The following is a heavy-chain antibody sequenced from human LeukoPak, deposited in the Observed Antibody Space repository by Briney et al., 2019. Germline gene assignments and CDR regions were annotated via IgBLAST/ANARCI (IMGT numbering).Heavy chain of an antibody. CDR3: ARLIYYDSSGYLDY. CDR1: GGSFSSYY. D-gene: IGHD3-22*01. CDR2: INYSGGT. V-gene: IGHV4-34*01. Sequence: SETLSLTCAVYGGSFSSYYWSWIRQPPGKGLEWIGKINYSGGTNYNPSLKSRVTISLDMSKNQFSLKLSSVTAADTAVYYCARLIYYDSSGYLDYWGQGSLVTVSS. J-gene: IGHJ4*02.